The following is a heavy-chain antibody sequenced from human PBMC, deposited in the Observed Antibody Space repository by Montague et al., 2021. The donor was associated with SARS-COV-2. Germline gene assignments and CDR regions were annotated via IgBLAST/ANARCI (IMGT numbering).Heavy chain of an antibody. CDR2: INHSGST. D-gene: IGHD3-10*01. CDR3: ARGRRILLWFGELLSGGDYYGMDV. Sequence: SETLSLTCAVYGGSFSGYYWCWIRQPPGKGLEWIGEINHSGSTNXNPSLKSGVTISVDTSKNQFSLKLSSVTAADTAVYYCARGRRILLWFGELLSGGDYYGMDVWGQGTAVTVSS. CDR1: GGSFSGYY. J-gene: IGHJ6*02. V-gene: IGHV4-34*01.